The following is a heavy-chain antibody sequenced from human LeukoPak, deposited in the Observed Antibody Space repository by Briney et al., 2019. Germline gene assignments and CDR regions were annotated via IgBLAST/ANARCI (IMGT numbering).Heavy chain of an antibody. CDR2: INWNGGST. CDR1: GFTFDDYG. Sequence: GGSLRLSCAASGFTFDDYGMSWVRQAPGKGLEWVSGINWNGGSTGYADSVKGRFTISRDNAKNSLYLQMTSLRAEDAAFYYCGRSEIDKENGDNYSFNYWGQGTLVTVSA. J-gene: IGHJ4*02. D-gene: IGHD4-17*01. CDR3: GRSEIDKENGDNYSFNY. V-gene: IGHV3-20*04.